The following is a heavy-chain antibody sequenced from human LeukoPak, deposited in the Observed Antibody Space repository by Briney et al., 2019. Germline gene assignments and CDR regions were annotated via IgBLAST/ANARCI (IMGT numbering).Heavy chain of an antibody. Sequence: ASVTLSRKAAGYAFTNYGIYWVRLRPGQRQGLVGWVDTDTGNPTYAQGFTERCVFSLDTSVSTAYLQISNLKAEDTAVYYCARGGFGGADAFDIWGRGTMVTVSS. CDR1: GYAFTNYG. CDR3: ARGGFGGADAFDI. D-gene: IGHD3-10*01. CDR2: VDTDTGNP. J-gene: IGHJ3*02. V-gene: IGHV7-4-1*02.